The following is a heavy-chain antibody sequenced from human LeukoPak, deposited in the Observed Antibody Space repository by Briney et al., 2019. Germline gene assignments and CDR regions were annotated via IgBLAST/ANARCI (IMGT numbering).Heavy chain of an antibody. CDR3: ARLHYNWFDP. CDR1: GDSISSYY. CDR2: IYYGGST. Sequence: SSETLSLTCTVSGDSISSYYWSWIRRPPGKGLDWIGYIYYGGSTNYNPSLKSRVTISVDTSKNQFSLRLSPVTAADTAVYFCARLHYNWFDPWGQGTLVTVSS. D-gene: IGHD3-10*01. V-gene: IGHV4-59*08. J-gene: IGHJ5*02.